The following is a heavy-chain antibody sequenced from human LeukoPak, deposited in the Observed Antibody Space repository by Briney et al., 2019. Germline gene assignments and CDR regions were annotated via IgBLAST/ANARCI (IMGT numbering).Heavy chain of an antibody. J-gene: IGHJ4*02. CDR2: INPNSGGT. D-gene: IGHD5-12*01. CDR3: ARDGRIVATIKDFDY. V-gene: IGHV1-2*02. Sequence: ASVKVSCKASGYTFTGYYMHWVRQAPGQGVEWMGWINPNSGGTNYARKFQGRVTMTRDTSISTAYMELSRLRSDDTAVYYCARDGRIVATIKDFDYWGQGTLVTVSS. CDR1: GYTFTGYY.